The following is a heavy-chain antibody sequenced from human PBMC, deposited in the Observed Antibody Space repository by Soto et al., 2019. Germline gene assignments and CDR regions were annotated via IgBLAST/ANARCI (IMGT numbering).Heavy chain of an antibody. CDR3: AREHEYSGYREDY. V-gene: IGHV4-34*01. D-gene: IGHD5-12*01. J-gene: IGHJ4*02. CDR2: INHSGST. Sequence: SETLSLTCAVYGGSFSGSYWSWIHQPPGKGLEWIGEINHSGSTNYNTPLKSRVTISVDTSKNQFSLKLSSVTAADTAVYYCAREHEYSGYREDYWGQGTLVTVSS. CDR1: GGSFSGSY.